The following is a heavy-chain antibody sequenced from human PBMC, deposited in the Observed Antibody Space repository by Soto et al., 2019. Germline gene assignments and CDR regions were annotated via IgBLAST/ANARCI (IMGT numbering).Heavy chain of an antibody. Sequence: PVGSLRLSCAASGFTLRTYTMNWARQAPGKGLEWVSSISISSSDGYYADSVRGRFTISRDNAKNALYLQMNSLRADDTAVYFCVRGMNPLFGGQGTLVTVSS. V-gene: IGHV3-21*06. CDR3: VRGMNPLF. CDR1: GFTLRTYT. CDR2: ISISSSDG. J-gene: IGHJ4*01.